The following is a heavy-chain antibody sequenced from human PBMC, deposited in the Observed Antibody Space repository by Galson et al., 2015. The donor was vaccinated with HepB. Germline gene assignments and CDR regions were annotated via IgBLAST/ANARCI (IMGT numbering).Heavy chain of an antibody. Sequence: SVKVSCKASGGTFSNVVFSWVRQAPGQGLEWMGGIIPLFDIRNYAQRFQDRVTLSADGSRSTVYMELTSLRSDDTAMYYCARGDVVVRAPTLPPYYGMDVWGQGTTVTVSS. J-gene: IGHJ6*02. V-gene: IGHV1-69*13. D-gene: IGHD5-24*01. CDR3: ARGDVVVRAPTLPPYYGMDV. CDR2: IIPLFDIR. CDR1: GGTFSNVV.